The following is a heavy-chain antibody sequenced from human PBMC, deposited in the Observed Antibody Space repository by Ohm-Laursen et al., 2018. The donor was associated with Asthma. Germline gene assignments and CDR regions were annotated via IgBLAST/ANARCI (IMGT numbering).Heavy chain of an antibody. V-gene: IGHV3-30*03. CDR2: GGSYYNGGLK. J-gene: IGHJ4*02. Sequence: SLRLSCSASGFTFSSYSMNWVRQAPGKGLEWVAVGGSYYNGGLKYYADSVNGRFTVSRDDSKNTLYLQMNSLRPDDTAVYYCARDVMEWYLPAFDFWGQGTLVTVSS. D-gene: IGHD3-3*01. CDR1: GFTFSSYS. CDR3: ARDVMEWYLPAFDF.